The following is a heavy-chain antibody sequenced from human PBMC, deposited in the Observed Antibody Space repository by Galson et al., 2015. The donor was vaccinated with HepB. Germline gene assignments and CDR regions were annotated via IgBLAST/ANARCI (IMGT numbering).Heavy chain of an antibody. Sequence: SLRLSCAASGFTFSSYSMNWVRQAPGKGLEWVSSISSSSSYIYYADSVKGRFTISRDNAKNSLYLQMNSLRAEDTAVYYCARDYRVTMDRGTNPNYYYYYTDVWGKGTTVTVAS. V-gene: IGHV3-21*01. CDR3: ARDYRVTMDRGTNPNYYYYYTDV. CDR1: GFTFSSYS. D-gene: IGHD3-10*01. CDR2: ISSSSSYI. J-gene: IGHJ6*03.